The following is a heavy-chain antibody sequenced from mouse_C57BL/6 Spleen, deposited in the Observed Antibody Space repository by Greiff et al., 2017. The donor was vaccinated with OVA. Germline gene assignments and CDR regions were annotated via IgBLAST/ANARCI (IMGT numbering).Heavy chain of an antibody. CDR2: IYPGSGST. CDR1: GYTFTSYW. D-gene: IGHD1-1*01. V-gene: IGHV1-55*01. J-gene: IGHJ4*01. CDR3: AGDYGSSLYYAKGY. Sequence: QVQLQQPGAELVKPGASVKMSCKASGYTFTSYWITWVKQRPGQGLEWIGDIYPGSGSTNYNEKFKSKATLTVDTSSSPAYMQLSSQTSEDSAVYDCAGDYGSSLYYAKGYWGQGTSVTVSS.